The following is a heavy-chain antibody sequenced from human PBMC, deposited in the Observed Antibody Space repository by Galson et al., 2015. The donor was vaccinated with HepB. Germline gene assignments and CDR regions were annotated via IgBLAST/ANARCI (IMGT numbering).Heavy chain of an antibody. V-gene: IGHV3-30-3*01. CDR3: ARVFYSSGWYHGMDV. CDR1: GFTFSSYA. D-gene: IGHD6-19*01. J-gene: IGHJ6*02. CDR2: ISYDGSNK. Sequence: SLRLSCAASGFTFSSYAMHWVRQAPGKGLGRVAVISYDGSNKYYADSVKDRFTITRDNSKNTLYLQMNSLRAEDTAVYYCARVFYSSGWYHGMDVWGQGTTVTVSS.